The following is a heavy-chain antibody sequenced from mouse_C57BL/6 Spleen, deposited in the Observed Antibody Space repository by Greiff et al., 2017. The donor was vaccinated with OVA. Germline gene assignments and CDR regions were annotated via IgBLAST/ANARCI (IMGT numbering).Heavy chain of an antibody. CDR2: IDPSDSYT. CDR1: GYTFTSYW. Sequence: VQLQQPGAELVKPGASVQLSCKASGYTFTSYWMQWVKQRPGQGLEWIGEIDPSDSYTNYYQKFKGKATLTVDTSYVTAIMQLSSLTSEDSAVYYCARWGRLDAMDYWGQGTAVTVSS. CDR3: ARWGRLDAMDY. D-gene: IGHD1-1*01. V-gene: IGHV1-50*01. J-gene: IGHJ4*01.